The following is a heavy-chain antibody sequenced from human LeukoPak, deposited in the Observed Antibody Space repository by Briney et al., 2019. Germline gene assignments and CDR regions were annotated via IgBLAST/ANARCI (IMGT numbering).Heavy chain of an antibody. CDR2: MNPNSGDT. CDR3: ARDMQGAFGVVIIGVGY. Sequence: ASVKVSCKASGYTFTNFEINWVRQATGQGLEWMGWMNPNSGDTGYASKFQGRVAMTRNTSISTAYMELSSLSYEDTAVYYCARDMQGAFGVVIIGVGYWGQGTLVTVSS. D-gene: IGHD3-3*01. J-gene: IGHJ4*02. CDR1: GYTFTNFE. V-gene: IGHV1-8*01.